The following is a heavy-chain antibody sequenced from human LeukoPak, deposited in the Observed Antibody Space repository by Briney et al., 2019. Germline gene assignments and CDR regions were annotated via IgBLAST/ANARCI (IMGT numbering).Heavy chain of an antibody. Sequence: GGSLRLSCAASGFTFSSYSRNWVRQAPGKGLEWVSYISSSSSTIYYADSVKGRFTISRDNAKNSLYLQMNSLRAEDTAVYYCARDLHSYGYWGQGTLVTVSS. CDR3: ARDLHSYGY. CDR2: ISSSSSTI. D-gene: IGHD5-18*01. J-gene: IGHJ4*02. V-gene: IGHV3-48*01. CDR1: GFTFSSYS.